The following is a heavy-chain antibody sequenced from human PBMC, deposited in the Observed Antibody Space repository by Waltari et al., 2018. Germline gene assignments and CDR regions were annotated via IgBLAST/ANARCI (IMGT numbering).Heavy chain of an antibody. V-gene: IGHV1-3*01. CDR1: GYTFTSYA. CDR3: ARESGSGSYWGSIAD. Sequence: QVQLVQSGAEVKKPGASVKVSCQASGYTFTSYAMHWVRQAPGQRLEWRGWINAGNGNTKYSQKFQGRVTITRDTSASTAYMELSSLRSEDTAVYYCARESGSGSYWGSIADWGQGTLVTVSS. CDR2: INAGNGNT. D-gene: IGHD3-10*01. J-gene: IGHJ4*02.